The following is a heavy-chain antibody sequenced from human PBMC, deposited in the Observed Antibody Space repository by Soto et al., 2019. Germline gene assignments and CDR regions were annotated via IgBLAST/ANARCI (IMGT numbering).Heavy chain of an antibody. V-gene: IGHV3-23*01. J-gene: IGHJ4*02. D-gene: IGHD1-26*01. CDR3: EKDRLVGATRDFDY. CDR2: ISGSGGST. Sequence: EVQLLESGGGLVQPGGSLRLSCAASGFTFSSYAMSWVRQAPGKGLEWVSAISGSGGSTYYADSVKGRFTISRDNSKNTLYLQMNRLRAKATAVYYCEKDRLVGATRDFDYWGQGTLVTVSS. CDR1: GFTFSSYA.